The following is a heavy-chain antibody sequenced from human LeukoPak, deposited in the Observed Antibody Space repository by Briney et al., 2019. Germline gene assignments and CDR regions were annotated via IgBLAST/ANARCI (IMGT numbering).Heavy chain of an antibody. J-gene: IGHJ4*02. CDR2: IHYSGST. CDR1: GGPISSSSYY. CDR3: ARKLSSSCYFDY. V-gene: IGHV4-39*01. Sequence: PSETLSLTCTVSGGPISSSSYYWGWIRQPPGKGLEWIGSIHYSGSTYYNPSLKSRVTLSVDTSRNQFSLKLSSVTAADTAVYYCARKLSSSCYFDYWGQGTLVTVSS. D-gene: IGHD2-2*01.